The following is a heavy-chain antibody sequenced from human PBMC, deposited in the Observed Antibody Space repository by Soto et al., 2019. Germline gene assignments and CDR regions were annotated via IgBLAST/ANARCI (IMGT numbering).Heavy chain of an antibody. V-gene: IGHV3-72*01. D-gene: IGHD3-10*01. Sequence: EVQLVESGGGLVQPGGSLRLSCVASGFTFSDPYMDWVSQAPGKGLEWVGRTRNKANSYTTEYAASVKGRFTISRDDSKSSLYRQMNSLKTEDTAVYYCGTFRRRDGGGMAVWCQVTTVTVS. CDR3: GTFRRRDGGGMAV. CDR1: GFTFSDPY. J-gene: IGHJ6*02. CDR2: TRNKANSYTT.